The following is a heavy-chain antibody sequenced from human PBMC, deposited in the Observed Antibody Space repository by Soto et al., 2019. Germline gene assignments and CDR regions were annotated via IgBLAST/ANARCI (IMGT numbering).Heavy chain of an antibody. D-gene: IGHD6-19*01. V-gene: IGHV1-2*02. CDR1: GYTFSDYF. J-gene: IGHJ4*02. CDR3: ARSSIGVAGPFDY. CDR2: INPSSDAT. Sequence: GVSVKVSCKASGYTFSDYFMHCVRQAPGQGLEWMGCINPSSDATDYSQKFRGRVTMARDTSIGTASMELSRLRSDDTAMYYCARSSIGVAGPFDYWGQGTPVTVSS.